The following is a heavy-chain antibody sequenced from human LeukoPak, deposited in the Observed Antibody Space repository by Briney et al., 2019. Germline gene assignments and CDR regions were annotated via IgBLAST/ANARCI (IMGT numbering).Heavy chain of an antibody. CDR3: ASTHPLGYCSSTSCYS. V-gene: IGHV4-59*08. Sequence: PSETLSLTCSVSGGPINSDYWNWIRQPPGKGLEWIGYIYHSGSTNYNPSLKSRVTISVDTSKNQFSLKLSSVTAADTAVYYCASTHPLGYCSSTSCYSWGQGTLVTVSS. CDR2: IYHSGST. J-gene: IGHJ4*02. CDR1: GGPINSDY. D-gene: IGHD2-2*01.